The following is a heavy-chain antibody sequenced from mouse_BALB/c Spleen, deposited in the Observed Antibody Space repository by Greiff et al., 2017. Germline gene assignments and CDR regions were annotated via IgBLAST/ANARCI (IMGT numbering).Heavy chain of an antibody. D-gene: IGHD1-1*01. Sequence: EVKLQESGPGLVKPSQSLSLTCTVTGYSITSDYAWNWIRQFPGNKLEWMGYISYSGSTSYNPSLKSRISITRDTSKNQFFLQLNSVTTEDTATYYCARSPYYYGNSYWYFDVWGAGTTVTVSS. CDR2: ISYSGST. J-gene: IGHJ1*01. CDR1: GYSITSDYA. CDR3: ARSPYYYGNSYWYFDV. V-gene: IGHV3-2*02.